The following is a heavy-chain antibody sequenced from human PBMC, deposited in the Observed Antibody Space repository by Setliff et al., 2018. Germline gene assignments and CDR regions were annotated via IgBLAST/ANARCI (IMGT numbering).Heavy chain of an antibody. J-gene: IGHJ6*03. D-gene: IGHD4-4*01. Sequence: SLKVSCKASGDTFSSYAINWVRQAPGQGLEWMGGIIPIFGTANYAQKFQGRLTITTVGSTSTAYMELSSLRSEDTAVYYCARADYIRYFYMDAWGKGTTVTVSS. CDR1: GDTFSSYA. V-gene: IGHV1-69*05. CDR2: IIPIFGTA. CDR3: ARADYIRYFYMDA.